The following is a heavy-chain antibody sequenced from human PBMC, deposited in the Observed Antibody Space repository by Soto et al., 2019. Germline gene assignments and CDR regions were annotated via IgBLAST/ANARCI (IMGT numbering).Heavy chain of an antibody. D-gene: IGHD3-16*02. J-gene: IGHJ6*02. CDR1: GGTFSSYA. Sequence: ASVKVSCKASGGTFSSYAISWVRQAPGQGLEWMGGIIPIFGTANYAQKFQGRVTITADESTSTAYMELSSLRSEDTAVYYCAREEGMRNSGKIVGYYYHGMDDWGHGTTVTVSS. V-gene: IGHV1-69*13. CDR2: IIPIFGTA. CDR3: AREEGMRNSGKIVGYYYHGMDD.